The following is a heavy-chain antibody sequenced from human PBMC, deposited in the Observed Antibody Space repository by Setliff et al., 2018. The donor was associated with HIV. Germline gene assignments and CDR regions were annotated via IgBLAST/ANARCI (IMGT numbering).Heavy chain of an antibody. CDR2: INHSGST. CDR3: ASRENPSGGYPKGWFDP. J-gene: IGHJ5*02. CDR1: GGSLSGHY. V-gene: IGHV4-34*01. Sequence: SETLSLTCAVYGGSLSGHYWTWIRQPPGKGLEWIGEINHSGSTSYSPSLKSRVTISVDTSKNQFSLKVRSVTAVDTAVYYCASRENPSGGYPKGWFDPWSQGSRVTVSS. D-gene: IGHD2-15*01.